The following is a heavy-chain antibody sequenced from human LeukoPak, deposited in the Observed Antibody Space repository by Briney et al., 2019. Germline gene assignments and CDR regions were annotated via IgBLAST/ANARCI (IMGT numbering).Heavy chain of an antibody. CDR1: GGSFSGYY. V-gene: IGHV4-34*01. D-gene: IGHD6-13*01. CDR2: INHSGST. J-gene: IGHJ1*01. Sequence: SETLSLTCAVYGGSFSGYYWGWIRQPPGKGLEWIGEINHSGSTNYNPSLKSRVTISVDTSKNQFSLKLSSVTAADTAVYYCARGYSSSWAAEYFQHWGQGTLVTVSS. CDR3: ARGYSSSWAAEYFQH.